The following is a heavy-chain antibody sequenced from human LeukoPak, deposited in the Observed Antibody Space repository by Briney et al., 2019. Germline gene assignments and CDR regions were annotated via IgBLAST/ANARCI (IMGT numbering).Heavy chain of an antibody. J-gene: IGHJ3*02. CDR1: GDSVSSISAA. Sequence: SQTLSLTCDISGDSVSSISAAWNWIRQSPSRGLEWLGRTYYRSKWENDFAPSVKSRITIDPDTSKNQFSLQLNSVTPEDTAVYYCARYYYGSGSANGFDIWGQGTMVTVSS. V-gene: IGHV6-1*01. CDR2: TYYRSKWEN. D-gene: IGHD3-10*01. CDR3: ARYYYGSGSANGFDI.